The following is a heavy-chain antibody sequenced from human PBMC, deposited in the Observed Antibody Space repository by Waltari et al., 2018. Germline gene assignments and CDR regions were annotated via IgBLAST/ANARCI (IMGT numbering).Heavy chain of an antibody. Sequence: QVQLQESGPGLVKPSETLSLTCAVSGYSLSSGYYWGWIRQPPGKGLEWIGSIYHSGSTYYNPSLKSRVTISVDTSKNQFSLKLSSVTAADTAVYYCARNLGYCSGGSCGWFDPWGQGTLVTVSS. V-gene: IGHV4-38-2*01. CDR2: IYHSGST. J-gene: IGHJ5*02. CDR1: GYSLSSGYY. D-gene: IGHD2-15*01. CDR3: ARNLGYCSGGSCGWFDP.